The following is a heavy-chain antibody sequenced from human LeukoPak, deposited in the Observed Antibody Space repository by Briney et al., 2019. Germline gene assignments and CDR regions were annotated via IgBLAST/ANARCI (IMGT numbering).Heavy chain of an antibody. Sequence: GGSLRLSCAASGFTFSSYAMHWVRQAPGEGLEWVAVISYDRSNKYYADSVKGRFTISRDNSKNTLYLQMNSLRAEDTAVYYCARVAPGFDYWGQGTLVTVSS. V-gene: IGHV3-30-3*01. CDR1: GFTFSSYA. CDR2: ISYDRSNK. J-gene: IGHJ4*02. CDR3: ARVAPGFDY.